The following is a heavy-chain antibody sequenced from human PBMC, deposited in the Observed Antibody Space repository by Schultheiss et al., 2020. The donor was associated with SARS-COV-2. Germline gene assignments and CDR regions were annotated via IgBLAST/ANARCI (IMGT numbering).Heavy chain of an antibody. J-gene: IGHJ6*02. CDR1: GGSISSFS. D-gene: IGHD5-18*01. CDR2: IYYSGST. Sequence: SETLSLTCTVSGGSISSFSWSWIRQPPGKGLEWIGSIYYSGSTYYNPSLKSRVTISVDTSKNQFSLKLSSVTAADTAVYYCGTVDTAMVTYRMDVWGQGTTVTVSS. V-gene: IGHV4-59*05. CDR3: GTVDTAMVTYRMDV.